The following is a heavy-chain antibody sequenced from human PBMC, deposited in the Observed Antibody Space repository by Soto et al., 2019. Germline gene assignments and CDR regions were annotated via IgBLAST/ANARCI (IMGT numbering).Heavy chain of an antibody. Sequence: QVQLQESGPKLVKPSQTLSLTCSVSGGSISTVGHYWTWIRQPPGKGLEWIGSIYHTGSTYYSKSLRSRLTVSVDTSKSQFSLRLSSVTAADTAVYYCARATGTLRSRNCDYWGQGSLVTVSS. CDR3: ARATGTLRSRNCDY. V-gene: IGHV4-31*03. J-gene: IGHJ4*02. CDR1: GGSISTVGHY. CDR2: IYHTGST. D-gene: IGHD1-1*01.